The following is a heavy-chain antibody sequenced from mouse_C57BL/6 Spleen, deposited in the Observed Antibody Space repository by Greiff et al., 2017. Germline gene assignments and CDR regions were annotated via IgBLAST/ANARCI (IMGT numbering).Heavy chain of an antibody. J-gene: IGHJ1*03. Sequence: QVQLQQSGAELVRPGASVTLSCKASGYTFTDYEMHWVKQTPVHGLEWIGAIDPETGGTAYNQKFKGKAILTADKSSSTAYMELRSLTSEDSAVYYCTRDLLWLRGYFEVWGTGTTVTVSS. D-gene: IGHD2-9*01. CDR1: GYTFTDYE. V-gene: IGHV1-15*01. CDR2: IDPETGGT. CDR3: TRDLLWLRGYFEV.